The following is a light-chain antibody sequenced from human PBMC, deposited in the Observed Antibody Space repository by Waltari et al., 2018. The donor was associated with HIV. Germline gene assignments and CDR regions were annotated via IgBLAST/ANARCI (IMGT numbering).Light chain of an antibody. V-gene: IGKV4-1*01. Sequence: DIVMTQSPDSLVVSLGERATINCKSSRNVLYSSNNKNYLAWYQHKPGQPPKLLIYWASTRESGVPDRFTGSGSGTNFTLTISSLQAEDVAVYFCHQYFSPPPTFGQGTKVEIK. CDR2: WAS. J-gene: IGKJ1*01. CDR3: HQYFSPPPT. CDR1: RNVLYSSNNKNY.